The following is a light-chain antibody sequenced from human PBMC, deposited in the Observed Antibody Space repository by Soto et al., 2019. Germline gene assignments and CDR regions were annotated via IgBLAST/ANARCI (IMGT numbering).Light chain of an antibody. CDR3: QHYNNWPPLT. V-gene: IGKV3-15*01. CDR1: QSVSSN. Sequence: EIVMTQSPATLSVSPGERATLSCRASQSVSSNLAWYQQKPGQAPRLLIYGASTRATGIPARFSGSGSGTEFTLTISSQQSEDFAVSSCQHYNNWPPLTLGGGTKVEIK. CDR2: GAS. J-gene: IGKJ4*01.